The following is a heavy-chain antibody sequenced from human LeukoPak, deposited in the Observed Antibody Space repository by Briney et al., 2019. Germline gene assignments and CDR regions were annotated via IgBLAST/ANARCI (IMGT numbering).Heavy chain of an antibody. CDR2: IYYSGST. V-gene: IGHV4-59*01. CDR3: ARDHYDFWSGYSKIRYYYYYMDV. Sequence: KLSETLSLTCTASGGSISSYYWSWIRQPPGKGLEWIGYIYYSGSTNYNPSLKSRVTISVDTSKNQFSLKLSSVTAADTAVYYCARDHYDFWSGYSKIRYYYYYMDVWGKGTTVTVSS. D-gene: IGHD3-3*01. J-gene: IGHJ6*03. CDR1: GGSISSYY.